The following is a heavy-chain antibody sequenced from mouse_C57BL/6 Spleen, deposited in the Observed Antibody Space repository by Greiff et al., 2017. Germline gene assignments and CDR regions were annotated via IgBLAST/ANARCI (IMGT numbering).Heavy chain of an antibody. CDR3: ARRWEYYFDY. D-gene: IGHD4-1*01. Sequence: QVQLQQPGAELVKPGASVKLSCKASGYTFTSYWMQWVKQRPGQGLEWIGEIDPSDSYTNYNQKFKGKATLTVDTSSNTAYMQLSSLTSEDSAVYYCARRWEYYFDYRGQGTTLTVAS. J-gene: IGHJ2*01. V-gene: IGHV1-50*01. CDR2: IDPSDSYT. CDR1: GYTFTSYW.